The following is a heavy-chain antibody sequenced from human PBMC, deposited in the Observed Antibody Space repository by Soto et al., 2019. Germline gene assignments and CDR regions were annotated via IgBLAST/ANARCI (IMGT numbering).Heavy chain of an antibody. CDR1: GFTFSSYS. CDR3: ARDGRIGITIFGVSRGFDY. D-gene: IGHD3-3*01. J-gene: IGHJ4*02. Sequence: EVQLVESGGGLVKPGGSLRLSCAASGFTFSSYSMNWVRQAPGKGLEWVSSISSSSSYIYYADSVKGRFTISRDNAKNSLYLQMNSLRAEDTAVYYCARDGRIGITIFGVSRGFDYWGQGTLVTVSS. V-gene: IGHV3-21*01. CDR2: ISSSSSYI.